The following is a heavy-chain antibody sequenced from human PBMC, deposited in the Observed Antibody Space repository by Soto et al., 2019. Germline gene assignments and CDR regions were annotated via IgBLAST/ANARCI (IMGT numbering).Heavy chain of an antibody. CDR3: ARDPTYSGSYYLSIYYYYGMDV. CDR1: GFTFSSYA. CDR2: ISYDGSNK. V-gene: IGHV3-30-3*01. Sequence: GGSLRLSCAASGFTFSSYAMHWVRQAPGKGLEWVAVISYDGSNKYYADSVKGRFTISRDNSKNTLYLQMNSLRAEDTAVYYCARDPTYSGSYYLSIYYYYGMDVWGQGTTVTVSS. J-gene: IGHJ6*02. D-gene: IGHD1-26*01.